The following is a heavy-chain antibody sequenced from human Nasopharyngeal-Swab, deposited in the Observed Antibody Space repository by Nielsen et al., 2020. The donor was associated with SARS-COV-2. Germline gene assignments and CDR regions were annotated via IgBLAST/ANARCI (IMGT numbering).Heavy chain of an antibody. Sequence: SETLSLTCAVYGGSFSGYYWSWIRQPPGKGLEWIGETNHSGSTNYNPSLKSRVTISVDTSKNQFSLKLSSVTAADTAVYYCARGPLPRYCSGGSCYSRYYYYMDVWGKGTTVTVSS. CDR1: GGSFSGYY. D-gene: IGHD2-15*01. CDR2: TNHSGST. V-gene: IGHV4-34*01. CDR3: ARGPLPRYCSGGSCYSRYYYYMDV. J-gene: IGHJ6*03.